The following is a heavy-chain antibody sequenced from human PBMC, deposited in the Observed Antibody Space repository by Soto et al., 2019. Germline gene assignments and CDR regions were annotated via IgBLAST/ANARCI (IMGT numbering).Heavy chain of an antibody. J-gene: IGHJ6*02. CDR1: GGSISSGGYY. V-gene: IGHV4-31*03. D-gene: IGHD4-4*01. CDR2: IHYSGST. Sequence: QVQLQESGPGLVKPSQTLSLTCTVSGGSISSGGYYWSWVRQHPGKGLEWIGYIHYSGSTYYNPPRKRRVSISLDTSQNQFSLRLRSVTAADTAVYYCAGDDYIKRNCYYYGLDVWGQGTTVTVSS. CDR3: AGDDYIKRNCYYYGLDV.